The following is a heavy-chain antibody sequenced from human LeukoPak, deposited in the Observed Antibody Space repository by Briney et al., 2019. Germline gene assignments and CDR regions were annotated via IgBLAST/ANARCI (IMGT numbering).Heavy chain of an antibody. V-gene: IGHV4-38-2*01. D-gene: IGHD2-21*01. CDR1: GYSISSGYY. CDR2: IYHSGST. J-gene: IGHJ3*02. Sequence: PSETLSLTCAVSGYSISSGYYWGWIRQPPGKGLEWIGSIYHSGSTYYNPSLKGRVTISVDTSKNQFSLKLSSVTAADTAVYYCARQGDSLADAFDIWGQGTMVTVSS. CDR3: ARQGDSLADAFDI.